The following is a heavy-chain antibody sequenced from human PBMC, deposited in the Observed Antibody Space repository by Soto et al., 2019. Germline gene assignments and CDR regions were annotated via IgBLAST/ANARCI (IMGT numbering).Heavy chain of an antibody. Sequence: GGSLRISCGASGFTYITYVMPWVRQAPGKGLEWVAVISYDGSNKYYADSVKGRFTISRDNSKNTLYLQMNSRRAEDTAVYYCAKDGQRGRAYYYYYYGMDVWGQGTTVTVSS. J-gene: IGHJ6*02. CDR1: GFTYITYV. CDR3: AKDGQRGRAYYYYYYGMDV. D-gene: IGHD6-25*01. V-gene: IGHV3-30*18. CDR2: ISYDGSNK.